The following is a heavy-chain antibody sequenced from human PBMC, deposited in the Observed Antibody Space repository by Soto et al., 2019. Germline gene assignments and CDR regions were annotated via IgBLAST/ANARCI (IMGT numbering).Heavy chain of an antibody. J-gene: IGHJ6*02. V-gene: IGHV4-34*01. D-gene: IGHD6-6*01. CDR1: GGSFSGYY. CDR2: INHSGST. Sequence: QVQLQQWGAGLLKPSETLSLTCAVYGGSFSGYYWSWIRQPPGKGLEWIGEINHSGSTNYNPSLMSRVTISVDTSKYQFSLKLSSVTAADTAVYYCARRSSPYYGMDVWGQGTTVTVSS. CDR3: ARRSSPYYGMDV.